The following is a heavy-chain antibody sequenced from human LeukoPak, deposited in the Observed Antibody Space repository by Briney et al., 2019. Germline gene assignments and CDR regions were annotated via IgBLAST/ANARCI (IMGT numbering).Heavy chain of an antibody. Sequence: QPGRSLRLSCAASGFTFPNYDMSWVRQAPGKGLEWVSTIRDSGHDTSYADSVKGRFTISRDNSKNTLYLQMSSLRAEDTALYYCATGEYYFDFWGQGTLVTVSS. D-gene: IGHD3-16*01. V-gene: IGHV3-23*01. CDR2: IRDSGHDT. CDR3: ATGEYYFDF. J-gene: IGHJ4*02. CDR1: GFTFPNYD.